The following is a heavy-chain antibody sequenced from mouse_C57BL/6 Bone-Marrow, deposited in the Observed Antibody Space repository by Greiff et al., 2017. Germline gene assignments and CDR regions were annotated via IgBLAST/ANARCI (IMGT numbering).Heavy chain of an antibody. Sequence: QVHVKQSGPELVKPGASVKISCKASGYAFSSSWMNWVKQRPGKGLEWIGRIYPGDGDTNYNGKFKGKATLTADKSSSTAYMQLSSLTSEDSAVYFCARERTTVVDYWGQGTTLTVSS. V-gene: IGHV1-82*01. CDR3: ARERTTVVDY. CDR2: IYPGDGDT. CDR1: GYAFSSSW. J-gene: IGHJ2*01. D-gene: IGHD1-1*01.